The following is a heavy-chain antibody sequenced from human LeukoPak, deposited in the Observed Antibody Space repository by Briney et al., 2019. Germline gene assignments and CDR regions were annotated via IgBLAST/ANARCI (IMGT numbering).Heavy chain of an antibody. V-gene: IGHV3-23*01. Sequence: GGSLRLSCADSGFNFRTYAMSWVRQAPGKELEWVSTITDSGGTSYYADSVKGRFTISRDNSKNSLYLQMSNLRTGDTAVYYCVKNTDSDTSGYFAFDSWGQRSLVTVSA. D-gene: IGHD3-22*01. J-gene: IGHJ4*02. CDR3: VKNTDSDTSGYFAFDS. CDR2: ITDSGGTS. CDR1: GFNFRTYA.